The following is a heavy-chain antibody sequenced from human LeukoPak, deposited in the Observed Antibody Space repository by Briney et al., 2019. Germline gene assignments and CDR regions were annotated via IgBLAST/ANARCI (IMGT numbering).Heavy chain of an antibody. CDR2: MIPIFGTA. J-gene: IGHJ4*02. V-gene: IGHV1-69*01. D-gene: IGHD6-6*01. CDR3: ARSPYHSYTSFMLEGKGSHLFFDY. Sequence: ASVKVSCKASGGTFSSYAISWVRQAPGQGLEWMGGMIPIFGTANYAQKFQGRVTITADESTSTAYMELSSLRSEDTAVYYCARSPYHSYTSFMLEGKGSHLFFDYWGQGTLVTVSS. CDR1: GGTFSSYA.